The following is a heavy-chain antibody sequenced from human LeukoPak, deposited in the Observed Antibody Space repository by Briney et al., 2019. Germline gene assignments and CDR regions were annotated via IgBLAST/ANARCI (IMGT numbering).Heavy chain of an antibody. Sequence: ASVKVSCKASGYTFTSYDINWVRQATGQGLEWMGWINPNSGNTGYAQKFQGRVTMTRNTSITTAYMELSSLRSEDTAVYYCARDPLGARGYSGYVTSSSWEDYWGQGTLVTVSS. CDR1: GYTFTSYD. CDR3: ARDPLGARGYSGYVTSSSWEDY. V-gene: IGHV1-8*01. CDR2: INPNSGNT. J-gene: IGHJ4*02. D-gene: IGHD5-12*01.